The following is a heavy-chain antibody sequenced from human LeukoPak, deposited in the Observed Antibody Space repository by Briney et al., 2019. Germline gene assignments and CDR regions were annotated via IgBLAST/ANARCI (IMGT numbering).Heavy chain of an antibody. CDR1: GGSFSSYY. J-gene: IGHJ4*02. CDR3: ARVPEMTTAKFDY. CDR2: IYYSGST. D-gene: IGHD5-24*01. Sequence: TSSETLSLTCAVYGGSFSSYYWSWIRQPPGKGLEWIGYIYYSGSTNYNPSLKSRVTISVDTSKNQFSLKLSSVTAADTAVYYCARVPEMTTAKFDYWGQGTLVTVSS. V-gene: IGHV4-59*08.